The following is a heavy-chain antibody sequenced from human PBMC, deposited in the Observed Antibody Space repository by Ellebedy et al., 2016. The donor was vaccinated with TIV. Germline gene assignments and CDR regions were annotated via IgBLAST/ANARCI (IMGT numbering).Heavy chain of an antibody. Sequence: ASVKVSCKASGYTFTDDGISWVRQAPGQGLEWMGWINGYSDNTKYAEKFQGRVTMTTDTSTSTAYMELSSLRSEDTAVYYCVRYSSGWYHYGMDVWGQGTTVTVSS. D-gene: IGHD6-19*01. CDR3: VRYSSGWYHYGMDV. CDR2: INGYSDNT. V-gene: IGHV1-18*04. CDR1: GYTFTDDG. J-gene: IGHJ6*02.